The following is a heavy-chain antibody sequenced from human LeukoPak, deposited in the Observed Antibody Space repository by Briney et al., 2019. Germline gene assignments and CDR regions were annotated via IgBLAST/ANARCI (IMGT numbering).Heavy chain of an antibody. CDR3: ARNGVASTYDI. Sequence: PGGSLRLSCAVAGFTFSDYYMSWIRQAPGKGLEWISYISGSSSYAKYADSVKGRFTISRDNAKNSLFLQMNSLRGEDTAVYYCARNGVASTYDIWGQGTMVTVSS. CDR2: ISGSSSYA. V-gene: IGHV3-11*06. J-gene: IGHJ3*02. D-gene: IGHD2-8*01. CDR1: GFTFSDYY.